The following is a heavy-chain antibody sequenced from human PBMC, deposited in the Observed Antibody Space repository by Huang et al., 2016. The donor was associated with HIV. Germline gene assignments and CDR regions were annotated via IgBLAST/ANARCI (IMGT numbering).Heavy chain of an antibody. J-gene: IGHJ3*02. CDR3: TRDQVVEDRTTNALDI. Sequence: QVQLVESGGGVVQPGRSLRLSCAASGFTFSRYGMHWVRQAPGQGLGWGAFKSDEGSQEYYADSLRGRFTISRDNSEDTVYLQMNSLRPEDTAVYYCTRDQVVEDRTTNALDIWGQGTKVTVFS. V-gene: IGHV3-30*03. D-gene: IGHD1-1*01. CDR1: GFTFSRYG. CDR2: KSDEGSQE.